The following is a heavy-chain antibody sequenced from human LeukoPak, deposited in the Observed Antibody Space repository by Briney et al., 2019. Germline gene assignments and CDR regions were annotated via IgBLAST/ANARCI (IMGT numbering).Heavy chain of an antibody. CDR1: GFTFSTYV. CDR2: ISSNGDNT. CDR3: VRGTGY. Sequence: GGSLRLSCSVSGFTFSTYVMHWVRQAPGKGLEYASAISSNGDNTYYADSVKGRFTISRDNSKNKLYLQMSSLRADDTAVYYCVRGTGYWGQGTLVTVSS. J-gene: IGHJ4*02. V-gene: IGHV3-64D*06.